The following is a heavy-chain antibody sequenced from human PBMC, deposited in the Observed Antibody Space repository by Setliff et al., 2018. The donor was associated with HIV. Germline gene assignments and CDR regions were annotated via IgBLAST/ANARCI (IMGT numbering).Heavy chain of an antibody. D-gene: IGHD6-13*01. CDR2: ISYSENI. J-gene: IGHJ2*01. CDR3: ARLCIAAAGTRSIPWYFDL. CDR1: GGYISGSSHY. Sequence: PSETLSLTCTVSGGYISGSSHYWGWIRQPPGKGLEWIGSISYSENIYYNPSLKSRVTISADTSKKQFSLKLSSVTAADMAVYYCARLCIAAAGTRSIPWYFDLWGRGTLVTVSS. V-gene: IGHV4-39*01.